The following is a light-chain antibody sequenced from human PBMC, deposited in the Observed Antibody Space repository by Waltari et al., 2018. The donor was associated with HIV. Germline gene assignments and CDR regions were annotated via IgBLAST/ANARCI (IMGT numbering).Light chain of an antibody. V-gene: IGLV2-23*02. Sequence: QSALTQPASVSGSPGPSITISCTVASSHVGGYQYVSWYQHHPGKAPKLMIYDVSERPSGVSNRFSGSKSGNTASLTISGLQAEDEADYYCCSYAGSSTLLFGGGTKVTVL. CDR2: DVS. CDR3: CSYAGSSTLL. CDR1: SSHVGGYQY. J-gene: IGLJ3*02.